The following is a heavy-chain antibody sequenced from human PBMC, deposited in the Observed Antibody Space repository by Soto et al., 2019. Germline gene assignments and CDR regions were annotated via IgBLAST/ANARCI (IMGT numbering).Heavy chain of an antibody. CDR2: IYYSGST. CDR1: RGNIVNFY. V-gene: IGHV4-59*01. Sequence: TVARGNIVNFYVLLIRPPPGKGLEWIEYIYYSGSTNYNPSLKSRVTISVDTSKNQFSLKLSSVTAADTAVYYCARGWFGDYYYNYGMDVWRQGSTVTFSS. CDR3: ARGWFGDYYYNYGMDV. D-gene: IGHD3-10*01. J-gene: IGHJ6*01.